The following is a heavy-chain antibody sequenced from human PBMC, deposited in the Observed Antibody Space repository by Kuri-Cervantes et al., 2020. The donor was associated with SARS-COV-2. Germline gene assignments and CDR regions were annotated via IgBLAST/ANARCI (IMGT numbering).Heavy chain of an antibody. V-gene: IGHV1-18*04. J-gene: IGHJ3*02. Sequence: SVKVSCKASGYTFTIYGISWVRQAPGQGLEWMGWISAYSGNTNYAQNLQGRVTMTTDTSKSTAYMELRSLRSDDTAVYYCARVYGDYYDSSGYSVGNAFDIWGQGTMVTVSS. CDR1: GYTFTIYG. CDR2: ISAYSGNT. CDR3: ARVYGDYYDSSGYSVGNAFDI. D-gene: IGHD3-22*01.